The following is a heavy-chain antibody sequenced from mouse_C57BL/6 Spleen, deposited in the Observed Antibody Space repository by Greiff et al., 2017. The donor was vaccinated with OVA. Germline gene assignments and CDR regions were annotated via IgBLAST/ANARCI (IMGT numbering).Heavy chain of an antibody. CDR2: ISNGGGST. V-gene: IGHV5-12*01. J-gene: IGHJ4*01. D-gene: IGHD2-10*01. CDR1: GFTFSDYY. CDR3: AIAYNAYYYAMDY. Sequence: EVKLMESGGGLVQPGGSLKLSCAASGFTFSDYYMYWVRQTPEKRLEWVAYISNGGGSTYYPDTVKGRFTISIDNAKNTLYLQMSRLKSEDTAMYYCAIAYNAYYYAMDYWGQGTSVTVSS.